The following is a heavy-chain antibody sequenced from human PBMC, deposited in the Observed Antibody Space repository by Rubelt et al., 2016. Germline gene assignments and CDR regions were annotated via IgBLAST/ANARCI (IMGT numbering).Heavy chain of an antibody. CDR3: ATRGGYGGSRYFDP. CDR2: MNPNSGNT. D-gene: IGHD4-23*01. CDR1: EYTFTSYD. V-gene: IGHV1-8*01. J-gene: IGHJ5*02. Sequence: QVQLVQSGAEVKKPGASVKVSCKASEYTFTSYDINWVRQATGQGLEWMGWMNPNSGNTGYAQKFQGRVTMTSDTSISTAYKELRSLRSEDTAMYYCATRGGYGGSRYFDPWGQGTLVTVSS.